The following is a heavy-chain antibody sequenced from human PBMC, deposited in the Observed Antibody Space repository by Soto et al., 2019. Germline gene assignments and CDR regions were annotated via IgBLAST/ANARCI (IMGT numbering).Heavy chain of an antibody. CDR1: GFTLGSFW. D-gene: IGHD5-18*01. J-gene: IGHJ4*02. CDR2: INSDGSNT. Sequence: GGSLRLSCAASGFTLGSFWMHWVRQAPGKGLVWVSRINSDGSNTTYADSVKGRFTISRDNSKNTLYLQMNSLRAEDTAVYYCARHGYNYGGGYFDYWGQGTLVTVSS. V-gene: IGHV3-74*01. CDR3: ARHGYNYGGGYFDY.